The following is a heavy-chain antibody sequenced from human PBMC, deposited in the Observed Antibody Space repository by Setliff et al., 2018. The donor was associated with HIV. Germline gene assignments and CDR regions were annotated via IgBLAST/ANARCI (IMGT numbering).Heavy chain of an antibody. V-gene: IGHV4-34*01. CDR2: IYYSGSA. CDR3: ARGGTVSADFDS. J-gene: IGHJ4*02. D-gene: IGHD6-19*01. CDR1: GGSFSGYY. Sequence: SETLSLTCAVHGGSFSGYYWGWIRQPPGKGLEWIGSIYYSGSAYYNPSFKSRVTLSVDTSENQFSLRLSSVTAADTAVYFCARGGTVSADFDSWGQGTLVTVSS.